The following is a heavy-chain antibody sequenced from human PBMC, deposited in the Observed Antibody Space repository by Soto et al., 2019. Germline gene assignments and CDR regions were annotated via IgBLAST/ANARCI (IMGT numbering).Heavy chain of an antibody. J-gene: IGHJ4*02. CDR3: ATQGLTTYYFGY. Sequence: EVQLVQSGAEVKKSGESLRISCKVSGYSFASQWISWVRQVPGKGQEWMGRIDLSESYTTYNPSFQGHVTFSAVKSITTAYLQWRSLEASDTATYYCATQGLTTYYFGYWGQGTLVTVSS. V-gene: IGHV5-10-1*03. CDR1: GYSFASQW. CDR2: IDLSESYT.